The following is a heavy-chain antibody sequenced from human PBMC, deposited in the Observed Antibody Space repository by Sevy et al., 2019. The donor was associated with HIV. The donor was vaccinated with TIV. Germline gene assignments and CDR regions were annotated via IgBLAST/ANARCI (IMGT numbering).Heavy chain of an antibody. V-gene: IGHV3-11*01. CDR3: ARFGGRSSGYYAFDI. J-gene: IGHJ3*02. CDR2: ISSSGSTI. D-gene: IGHD3-22*01. CDR1: GFTFSDYY. Sequence: GGSLRLSCAASGFTFSDYYMSWIRQAPGKGLEWVSYISSSGSTIYYADSVKGRFTISRDNAKNSLYLQMNSLRAEDTAVNYLARFGGRSSGYYAFDIWGQGTMVTVSS.